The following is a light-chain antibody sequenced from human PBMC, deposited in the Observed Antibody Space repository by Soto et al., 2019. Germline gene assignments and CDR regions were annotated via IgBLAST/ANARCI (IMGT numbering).Light chain of an antibody. Sequence: IPMTQSPSSPFAPGRDRVNITCRASQGISNHLAWYQQEPGKAPKLLIYDASSLQSGVPSRFSGSGSGTEFTLTISSLQPEDFATYYCQQANSFPLTFGGGTKVDIK. V-gene: IGKV1-12*01. CDR3: QQANSFPLT. CDR1: QGISNH. CDR2: DAS. J-gene: IGKJ4*01.